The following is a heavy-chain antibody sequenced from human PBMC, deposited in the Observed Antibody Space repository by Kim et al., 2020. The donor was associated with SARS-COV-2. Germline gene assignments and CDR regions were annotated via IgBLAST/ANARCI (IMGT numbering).Heavy chain of an antibody. J-gene: IGHJ4*03. CDR3: ARDHFVWGSFRFFDF. CDR1: GFTFGKYA. Sequence: GGSLRLSCAASGFTFGKYAMHWVRQAPGKGLEWVAVISDDGNKEYYAESVKGRLTISRDNSNNTLFLQVKSLSAEDTAVYYCARDHFVWGSFRFFDFWG. V-gene: IGHV3-30*04. CDR2: ISDDGNKE. D-gene: IGHD3-16*01.